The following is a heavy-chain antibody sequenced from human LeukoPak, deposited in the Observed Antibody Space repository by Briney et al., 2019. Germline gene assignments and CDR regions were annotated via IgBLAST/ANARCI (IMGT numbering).Heavy chain of an antibody. V-gene: IGHV4-30-2*01. D-gene: IGHD4-23*01. CDR3: ARGSYGGNSGY. Sequence: SSETLSLTCAVSGGSVSSGGYSWSWIRQPPGKGLEWIGYIYHSGNTYYSPSLKSRVTISLDRSKNQFSLKLSSVTAADTAVYYCARGSYGGNSGYWGQGTLVTVSS. J-gene: IGHJ4*02. CDR2: IYHSGNT. CDR1: GGSVSSGGYS.